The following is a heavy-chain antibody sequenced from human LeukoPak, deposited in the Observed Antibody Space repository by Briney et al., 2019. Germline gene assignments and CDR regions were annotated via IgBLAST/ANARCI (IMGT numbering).Heavy chain of an antibody. J-gene: IGHJ4*02. CDR1: GGTFNSYA. Sequence: VASVKVSCKASGGTFNSYAISWVRQAPGQGVEWMGGIIPIFGKANHAQKFQGRVRITAEESTRTDYMEVRRMRYGDTAVYYCARGHCFLECPTAFDYWGQGTLVTVSS. CDR3: ARGHCFLECPTAFDY. D-gene: IGHD3-3*01. CDR2: IIPIFGKA. V-gene: IGHV1-69*01.